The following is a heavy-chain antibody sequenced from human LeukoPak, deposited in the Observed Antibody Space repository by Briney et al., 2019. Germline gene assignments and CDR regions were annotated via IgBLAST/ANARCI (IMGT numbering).Heavy chain of an antibody. CDR3: APDLRGAAWSLDD. J-gene: IGHJ4*02. V-gene: IGHV3-23*01. CDR1: GFTFSNFA. D-gene: IGHD2-8*02. CDR2: ISDSGADT. Sequence: GGSLGLSCAASGFTFSNFAMTWVRQAPGKGLEWVSTISDSGADTYYADSVKGRFTFSRDNSKNTLYLQMDSLRAEDTAIYYCAPDLRGAAWSLDDWGQGTLVTVSS.